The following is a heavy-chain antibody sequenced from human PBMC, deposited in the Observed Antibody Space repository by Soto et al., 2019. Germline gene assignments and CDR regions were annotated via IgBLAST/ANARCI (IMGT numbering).Heavy chain of an antibody. V-gene: IGHV3-30-3*01. CDR2: ISYDGSNK. CDR3: ASDFGREIYYYGMDV. CDR1: GFTFSGYA. Sequence: PGGSLRLSCAASGFTFSGYALHWVRQAPGKGLEWVAVISYDGSNKYYADSVKGRFTISRDNSKNTLYLQMNSLRAEDTAVYYCASDFGREIYYYGMDVWGQGTTVTVSS. D-gene: IGHD2-15*01. J-gene: IGHJ6*02.